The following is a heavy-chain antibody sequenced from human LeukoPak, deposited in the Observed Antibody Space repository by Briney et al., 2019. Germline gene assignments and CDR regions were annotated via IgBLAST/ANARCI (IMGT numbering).Heavy chain of an antibody. CDR3: AHRGWLIRGAFHM. Sequence: KESGPTLVKPTQTLSLTCAFSGVSLATSGVSVGWIRQPPGKALEWLALIYWDDDKRYSPSLKSRLTITKDTSKNQVVLTMTNVDPVDTATYYCAHRGWLIRGAFHMWGQGTKVTVSS. D-gene: IGHD6-19*01. CDR1: GVSLATSGVS. V-gene: IGHV2-5*02. CDR2: IYWDDDK. J-gene: IGHJ3*02.